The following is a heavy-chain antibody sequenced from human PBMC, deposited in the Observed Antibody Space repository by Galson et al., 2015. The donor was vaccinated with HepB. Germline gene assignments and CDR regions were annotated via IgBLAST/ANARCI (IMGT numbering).Heavy chain of an antibody. Sequence: SLRLSCAASGFTFSSYSMNWVRQAPGKGLEWVSYISSSSSNIYYADSVKGRFTISRDNAKKSLYLQMNSLRAEDTAVYYCARLDIVVVIGVDGWFDPWGQGTLVTVSS. V-gene: IGHV3-48*01. CDR3: ARLDIVVVIGVDGWFDP. CDR1: GFTFSSYS. J-gene: IGHJ5*02. D-gene: IGHD2-21*01. CDR2: ISSSSSNI.